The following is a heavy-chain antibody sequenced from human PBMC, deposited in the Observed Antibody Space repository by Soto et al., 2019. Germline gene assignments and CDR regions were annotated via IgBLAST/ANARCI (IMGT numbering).Heavy chain of an antibody. CDR2: INPDNGKT. V-gene: IGHV1-18*01. CDR1: GYTFSTYA. D-gene: IGHD3-22*01. J-gene: IGHJ6*02. Sequence: QVQLVQSGGEVKKPGASVKVSCKSSGYTFSTYAISWVRQAPGQGLEWMGWINPDNGKTNYAQSFQGRVTMTTDTSTKTVYMELKSLRSDDTAMYFCARDGSSGYYDDYYYGMDVWGQGTTVTVSS. CDR3: ARDGSSGYYDDYYYGMDV.